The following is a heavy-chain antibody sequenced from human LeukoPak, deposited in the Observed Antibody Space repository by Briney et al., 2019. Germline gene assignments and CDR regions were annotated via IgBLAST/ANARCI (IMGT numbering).Heavy chain of an antibody. D-gene: IGHD1-7*01. V-gene: IGHV4-4*07. CDR1: GASISSYY. CDR2: LYISGST. J-gene: IGHJ4*02. CDR3: VRDNWHSLDY. Sequence: SETLSLTCSVAGASISSYYWSWIRQPAGKGLEWIGRLYISGSTNYSPSLKSRVTMSLDTSKNHFSLNLSSVTAADTAVYYCVRDNWHSLDYWGQGTLVTVSS.